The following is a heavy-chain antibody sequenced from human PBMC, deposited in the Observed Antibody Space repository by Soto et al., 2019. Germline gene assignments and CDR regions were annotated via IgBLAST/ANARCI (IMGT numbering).Heavy chain of an antibody. V-gene: IGHV3-23*01. D-gene: IGHD3-10*01. CDR2: ISGSGGST. Sequence: PGGSLRLSCAAAGFTFSSYAMSWVRQAPGKGLEWVSAISGSGGSTYYADSVKGRFTISRDNSKNTLYLQMNSLRAEDTAVYYCASLEHYYGSGSYNPTAFGYWGQGTLVTVSS. CDR1: GFTFSSYA. J-gene: IGHJ4*02. CDR3: ASLEHYYGSGSYNPTAFGY.